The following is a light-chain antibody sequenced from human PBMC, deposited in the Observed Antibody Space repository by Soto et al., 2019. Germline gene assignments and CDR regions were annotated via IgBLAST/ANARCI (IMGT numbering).Light chain of an antibody. CDR3: HQYGRSPYT. J-gene: IGKJ2*01. CDR1: QSVSNNY. Sequence: EIVLTQSPGTLSLSPGERATLSSRASQSVSNNYLAWFQQKPGQAPRILIYGASNRATGIPDRFSGSGSGTDFTLTISRLEPEDFVVYYCHQYGRSPYTFGQGTKLEIK. CDR2: GAS. V-gene: IGKV3-20*01.